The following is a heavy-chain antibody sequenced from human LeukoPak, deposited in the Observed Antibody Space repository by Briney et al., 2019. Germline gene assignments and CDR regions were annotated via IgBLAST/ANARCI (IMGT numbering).Heavy chain of an antibody. D-gene: IGHD3-10*01. Sequence: SETLSLTCTVSGGSISSSSYYWGWIRQPPGKGLEWIGSIYYSGSTYYNPSLKSRVTISVDTSKNQFSLKLSSVTAADTAVYYCARENGSGSYAHRDAFDIWGQGTMVTVSS. CDR3: ARENGSGSYAHRDAFDI. V-gene: IGHV4-39*07. CDR2: IYYSGST. CDR1: GGSISSSSYY. J-gene: IGHJ3*02.